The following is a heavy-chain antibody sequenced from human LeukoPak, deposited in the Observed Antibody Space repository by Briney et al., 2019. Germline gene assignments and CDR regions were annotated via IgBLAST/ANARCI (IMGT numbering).Heavy chain of an antibody. Sequence: SVKVSCKASGGTFSSYAISWVRQAPGQGLEWMGGVIPIFGTANYAQKFQGRVTITADKSTSTAYMELSSLRSEDTAVYYCASSGIRYFDWPLSYMDVWGKGTTVTVSS. CDR2: VIPIFGTA. J-gene: IGHJ6*03. V-gene: IGHV1-69*06. D-gene: IGHD3-9*01. CDR1: GGTFSSYA. CDR3: ASSGIRYFDWPLSYMDV.